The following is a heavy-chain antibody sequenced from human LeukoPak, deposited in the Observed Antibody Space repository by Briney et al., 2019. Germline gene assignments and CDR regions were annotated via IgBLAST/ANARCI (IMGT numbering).Heavy chain of an antibody. D-gene: IGHD4-17*01. CDR1: GGSISSYY. CDR3: ARDPNYGDYGDYYYGMDV. V-gene: IGHV4-59*01. J-gene: IGHJ6*02. CDR2: IYYSGST. Sequence: SETLPLTCTVSGGSISSYYWCWIRQPPGKGLEWIGYIYYSGSTNYNPSLKSRVTISVDTSKNQFSLKLSSVTAADTAVYYCARDPNYGDYGDYYYGMDVWGQGTTVTVSS.